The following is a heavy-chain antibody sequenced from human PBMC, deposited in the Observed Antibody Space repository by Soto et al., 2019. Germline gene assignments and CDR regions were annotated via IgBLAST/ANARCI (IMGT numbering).Heavy chain of an antibody. CDR2: IYSGGST. CDR3: ARVGMGDYIWGSYVLDY. CDR1: GFTVSSNY. V-gene: IGHV3-53*04. D-gene: IGHD3-16*01. Sequence: EVQLVESGGGLVQPGGSLRLSCAASGFTVSSNYMSWVRQAPGKGLEWVSVIYSGGSTYYADSVKGRFTISRHNSKNTLYLQMNSLRAEDTAVYYCARVGMGDYIWGSYVLDYWGQRTLVTVSS. J-gene: IGHJ4*02.